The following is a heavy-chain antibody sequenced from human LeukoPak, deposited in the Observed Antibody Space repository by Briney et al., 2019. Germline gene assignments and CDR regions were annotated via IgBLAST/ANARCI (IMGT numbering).Heavy chain of an antibody. CDR2: IYYSGST. J-gene: IGHJ6*02. D-gene: IGHD3-10*01. CDR3: ARVCYYGSGSYLGSYYGMDV. Sequence: PSETLSLTCTVSGGSISSGGYYWSWIRQHPGKGLEWIGYIYYSGSTYYNPSLKSRVTISVDTSKNQFSLKLSSVTAADTAVYYCARVCYYGSGSYLGSYYGMDVWGQGTTVTVSS. CDR1: GGSISSGGYY. V-gene: IGHV4-31*03.